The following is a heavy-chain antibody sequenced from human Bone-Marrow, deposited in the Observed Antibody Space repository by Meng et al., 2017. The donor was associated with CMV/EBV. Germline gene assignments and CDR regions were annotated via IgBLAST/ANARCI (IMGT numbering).Heavy chain of an antibody. V-gene: IGHV1-69*05. CDR1: GGTFSSYA. CDR2: IIPIFGTA. Sequence: SGGTFSSYAISWMRQAPGQGLEWMGGIIPIFGTANYAQKFQGRVTITTDESTSTAYMELSSLRSEDTAVYYCARVRSDFWSGSYFDYWGQGTLVTVSS. D-gene: IGHD3-3*01. CDR3: ARVRSDFWSGSYFDY. J-gene: IGHJ4*02.